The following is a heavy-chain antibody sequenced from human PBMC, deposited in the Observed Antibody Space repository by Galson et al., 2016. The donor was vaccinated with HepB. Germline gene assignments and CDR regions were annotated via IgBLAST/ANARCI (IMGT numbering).Heavy chain of an antibody. CDR1: GYSFTSYW. J-gene: IGHJ4*02. CDR2: IYPGDSDS. Sequence: QSGAEVKKSGESLKISCKGSGYSFTSYWIGWVRQMPGKGLEWMGIIYPGDSDSRYNPSFQGQVTISADKSISTAFLQWSSLKASDTAIYYCARQGLRSYFDYWGQGTLVPVSS. CDR3: ARQGLRSYFDY. D-gene: IGHD2-15*01. V-gene: IGHV5-51*01.